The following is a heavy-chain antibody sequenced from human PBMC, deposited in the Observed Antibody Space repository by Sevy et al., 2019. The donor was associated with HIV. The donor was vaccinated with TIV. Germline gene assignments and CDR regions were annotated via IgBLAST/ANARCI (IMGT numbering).Heavy chain of an antibody. CDR2: IYYSGST. CDR3: ARDAGYDFWSGYYDY. D-gene: IGHD3-3*01. Sequence: SETLSLTCTVSGGSISSYYWSWIRQPPGKGLEWIGYIYYSGSTNYNPSLKSRVTISVDTSKNQFSLKLSSVTAADTAVYYYARDAGYDFWSGYYDYWGQGTLVTVSS. J-gene: IGHJ4*02. CDR1: GGSISSYY. V-gene: IGHV4-59*01.